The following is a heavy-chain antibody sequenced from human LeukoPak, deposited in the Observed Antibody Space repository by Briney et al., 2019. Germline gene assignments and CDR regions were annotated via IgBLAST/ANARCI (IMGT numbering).Heavy chain of an antibody. D-gene: IGHD5-24*01. CDR1: GGSFSGYY. CDR2: INHSGST. Sequence: PSETLSLTCAVYGGSFSGYYWSWIRQPPGKGLEWIGEINHSGSTNYNPSLKSRVTISVDTSKNQFSLKLSSVTAADTAVYYCARVGNLATIDYWGQGTLVTVSS. J-gene: IGHJ4*02. CDR3: ARVGNLATIDY. V-gene: IGHV4-34*01.